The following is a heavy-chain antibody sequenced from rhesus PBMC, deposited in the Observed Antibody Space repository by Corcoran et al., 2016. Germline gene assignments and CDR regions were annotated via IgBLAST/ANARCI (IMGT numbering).Heavy chain of an antibody. V-gene: IGHV1S2*01. CDR3: ARDGDRGDYGSSYYFDY. Sequence: QAQLVQSGAEVTKPGSSVKVSCKASGDPFPSYNTHRVPQAPPQGLEWMGWINPYNGNTKYAQKFQGRVTMTRDTSTSTAYMELSSLRSEDTAVYYCARDGDRGDYGSSYYFDYWGQGVLVTVSS. CDR1: GDPFPSYN. CDR2: INPYNGNT. D-gene: IGHD4-29*01. J-gene: IGHJ4*01.